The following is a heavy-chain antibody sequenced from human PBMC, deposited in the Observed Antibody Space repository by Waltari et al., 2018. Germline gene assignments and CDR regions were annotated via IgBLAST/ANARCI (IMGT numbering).Heavy chain of an antibody. CDR3: AGEVGYYYGSGGYRSYNWFDP. J-gene: IGHJ5*02. CDR1: GGSISSGSYY. Sequence: QVQLQESGPGLVKPSQTLSLTCTVSGGSISSGSYYWSWIRQPAGKGLAWIGRIYTSGTTNYNPSPKSRGTISVVTSRNQFSLALSSGAAAGTAVYYCAGEVGYYYGSGGYRSYNWFDPWGQGTLVTVSS. CDR2: IYTSGTT. V-gene: IGHV4-61*02. D-gene: IGHD3-10*01.